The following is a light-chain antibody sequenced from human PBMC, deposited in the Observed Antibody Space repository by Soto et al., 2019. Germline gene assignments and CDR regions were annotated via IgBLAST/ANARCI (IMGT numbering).Light chain of an antibody. CDR2: SAS. V-gene: IGKV1-6*01. J-gene: IGKJ1*01. CDR3: LQYYNYPWT. CDR1: QGIRND. Sequence: AIQMTQSPSSLSASVGDRVTISCRASQGIRNDLGWYQQTPGRAPKLLIYSASILQSGVPSRFSGSGSGTDFTLTIDNVQPEDLATYYCLQYYNYPWTFGQGTKVEIK.